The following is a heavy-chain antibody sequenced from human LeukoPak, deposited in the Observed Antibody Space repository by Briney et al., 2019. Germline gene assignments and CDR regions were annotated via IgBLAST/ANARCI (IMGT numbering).Heavy chain of an antibody. CDR2: ISRGGDVT. D-gene: IGHD2-15*01. CDR1: GFTFSTYA. J-gene: IGHJ4*02. CDR3: AARPGEVAVPYDY. V-gene: IGHV3-23*01. Sequence: GGSLRLSCAAPGFTFSTYAMTWVPQAPGKGLEWVSLISRGGDVTYYADSVKGRFTISRDSSKNTLYLQMHSLRAEDTAVYYCAARPGEVAVPYDYWGQGTLVTVSS.